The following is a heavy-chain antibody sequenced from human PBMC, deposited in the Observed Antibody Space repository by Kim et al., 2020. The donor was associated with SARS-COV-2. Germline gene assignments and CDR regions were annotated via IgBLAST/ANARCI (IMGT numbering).Heavy chain of an antibody. V-gene: IGHV5-10-1*01. CDR1: GSSFTSYW. J-gene: IGHJ4*02. CDR2: IVPSDPYT. D-gene: IGHD3-9*01. CDR3: ARHFDVDY. Sequence: GESLKISCKGSGSSFTSYWISWLRQMPGKGLEWWGRIVPSDPYTNYSPSFQGNVTISADKSISTAYLQWSSLKASDTAMYYCARHFDVDYWGQGTLVTVSS.